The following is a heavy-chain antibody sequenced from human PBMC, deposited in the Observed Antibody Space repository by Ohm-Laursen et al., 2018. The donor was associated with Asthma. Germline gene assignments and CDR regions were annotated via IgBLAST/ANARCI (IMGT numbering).Heavy chain of an antibody. V-gene: IGHV3-30*18. CDR1: GFTFSSYA. J-gene: IGHJ4*02. D-gene: IGHD3-22*01. CDR2: ISYDGSTE. Sequence: SLRLSCAASGFTFSSYAMHWVRQAPGKGLECVALISYDGSTESYADSVKGRFTISRDNFKNTVHLDMNSLRAEDTAVYYCAKPAVYDSSGYYLDYWGQGTLVTVSS. CDR3: AKPAVYDSSGYYLDY.